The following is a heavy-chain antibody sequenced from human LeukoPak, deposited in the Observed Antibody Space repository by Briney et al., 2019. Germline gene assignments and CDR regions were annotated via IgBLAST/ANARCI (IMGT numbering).Heavy chain of an antibody. D-gene: IGHD6-19*01. CDR1: GYTFTSNY. J-gene: IGHJ4*02. CDR3: ARGQWLAGFDY. V-gene: IGHV1-46*01. CDR2: ISPSGGST. Sequence: ASVKVSCKAFGYTFTSNYMHWVRQAPGQGPEWMGVISPSGGSTTYAQKFQGRVTLTRDMSTSTDYLELSSLRSEDTAVYYCARGQWLAGFDYWGQGTLATVSS.